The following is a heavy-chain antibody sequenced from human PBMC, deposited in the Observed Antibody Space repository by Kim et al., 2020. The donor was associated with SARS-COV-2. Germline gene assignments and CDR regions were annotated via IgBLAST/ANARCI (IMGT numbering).Heavy chain of an antibody. J-gene: IGHJ4*02. D-gene: IGHD2-21*02. CDR1: GFTLKNHI. CDR2: ITPSSTTI. Sequence: GGSLRLSCEVSGFTLKNHIMNWVRQAPGKGLEWVAYITPSSTTIYYADSVKGRFTISRDNDKNSLFLQMDKLRDEDSAVYYCARVGTATAGGIDSWGQG. CDR3: ARVGTATAGGIDS. V-gene: IGHV3-48*02.